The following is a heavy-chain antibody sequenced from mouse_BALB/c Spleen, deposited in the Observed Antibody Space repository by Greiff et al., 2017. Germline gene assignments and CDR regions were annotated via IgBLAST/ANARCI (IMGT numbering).Heavy chain of an antibody. D-gene: IGHD2-14*01. V-gene: IGHV2-2*02. J-gene: IGHJ3*01. Sequence: QVQLQQSGPGLVQPSQSLSITCTVSGFSLTSYGVHWVRQSPGKGLEWLGVIWSGGSTDYNAAFISRLSISKDNSKSQVFFKMNSLQANDTAIYYCARNGYRYDWFAYWGQGTLVTVSA. CDR2: IWSGGST. CDR1: GFSLTSYG. CDR3: ARNGYRYDWFAY.